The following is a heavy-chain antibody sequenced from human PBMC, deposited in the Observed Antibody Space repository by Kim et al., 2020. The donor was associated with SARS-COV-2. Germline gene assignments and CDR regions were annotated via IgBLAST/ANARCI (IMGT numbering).Heavy chain of an antibody. Sequence: ASVKVSCKASGYSFIDSAINWVRQAPGQGLEYMGWISTNTGSPTYAQRFAGRFVFSLDTSVDTAYLLITNLKPEDTAVYYCATYSQLASATTFRELAGTVSSLASWGQGTLVTVSS. CDR1: GYSFIDSA. CDR3: ATYSQLASATTFRELAGTVSSLAS. J-gene: IGHJ5*02. D-gene: IGHD6-19*01. V-gene: IGHV7-4-1*02. CDR2: ISTNTGSP.